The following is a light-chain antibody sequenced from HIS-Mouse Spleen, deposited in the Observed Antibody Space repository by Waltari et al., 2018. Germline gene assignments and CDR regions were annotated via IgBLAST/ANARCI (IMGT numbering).Light chain of an antibody. J-gene: IGLJ2*01. CDR1: ALPQKY. V-gene: IGLV3-10*01. CDR2: EDS. CDR3: YSTDSSGNHRV. Sequence: SYVLTQPPSVSVAPGKTARITCSGDALPQKYAYWYQQKSGQAPVLVIYEDSKRPSGIPERFSGSSSGTMATLTISGAQVEDEADYYCYSTDSSGNHRVFGGGTKLTVL.